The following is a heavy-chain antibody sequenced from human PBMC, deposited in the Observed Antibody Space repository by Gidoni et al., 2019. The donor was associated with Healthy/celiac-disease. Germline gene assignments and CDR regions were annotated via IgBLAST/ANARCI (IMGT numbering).Heavy chain of an antibody. CDR2: IIPIFGTA. J-gene: IGHJ4*02. CDR1: GGTFSSYA. CDR3: ARGGASDYVWGSYRSFDY. D-gene: IGHD3-16*02. V-gene: IGHV1-69*01. Sequence: QVQLVQSGAEVKKPGSSVKVSCKASGGTFSSYAISWVRQAPGQGLEWMGGIIPIFGTANYAQKFQGRVTITADESTSTAYMELSSLRSEDTAVYYCARGGASDYVWGSYRSFDYWGQGTLVTVSS.